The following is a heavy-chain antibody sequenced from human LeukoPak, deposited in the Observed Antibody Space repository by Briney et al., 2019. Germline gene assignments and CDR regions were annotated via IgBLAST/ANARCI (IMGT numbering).Heavy chain of an antibody. J-gene: IGHJ4*02. CDR1: GFTFSSYA. V-gene: IGHV3-23*01. D-gene: IGHD3-10*01. CDR2: ISGSGGST. CDR3: AKASNYYGSGATDY. Sequence: GGSLRLSCAASGFTFSSYAMSWVRQAPGKGLEWVSAISGSGGSTYYADSVKGRFTISRDNSKNTLYLQMNSLRAGDTAVYYCAKASNYYGSGATDYWGQGTLVTASS.